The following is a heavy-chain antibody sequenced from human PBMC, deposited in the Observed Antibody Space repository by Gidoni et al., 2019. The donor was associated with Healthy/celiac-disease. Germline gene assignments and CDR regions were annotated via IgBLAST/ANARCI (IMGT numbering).Heavy chain of an antibody. CDR2: IWYDGSNK. CDR3: ARASDQSFDY. CDR1: GFPFSRYG. Sequence: QVQLVESGGGVVQLGRSLRLSCAASGFPFSRYGMHWVRQAPGKGLEWVAVIWYDGSNKYYADSVKGRFTISRDNSKNTLYLQMNSLRAEDTAVYYCARASDQSFDYWGQGTLVTVSS. V-gene: IGHV3-33*01. J-gene: IGHJ4*02.